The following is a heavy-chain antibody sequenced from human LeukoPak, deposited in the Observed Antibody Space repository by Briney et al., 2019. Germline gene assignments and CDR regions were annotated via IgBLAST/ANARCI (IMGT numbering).Heavy chain of an antibody. J-gene: IGHJ4*02. CDR2: IYYSGST. D-gene: IGHD6-19*01. CDR3: ARGNFIAVAGYDY. CDR1: GGSISSYY. V-gene: IGHV4-59*01. Sequence: PSETLSLTCTVSGGSISSYYWSWIRQPPGKGLEWIGYIYYSGSTNYNPSLKSRVTISVDTSKNQFSLKLSSVTAADTAVYYCARGNFIAVAGYDYWGQGTLVTVSS.